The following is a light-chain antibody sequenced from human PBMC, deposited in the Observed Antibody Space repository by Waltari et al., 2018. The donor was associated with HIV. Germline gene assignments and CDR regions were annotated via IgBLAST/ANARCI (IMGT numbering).Light chain of an antibody. CDR2: EVS. V-gene: IGLV2-14*01. Sequence: QSALTQPASVSGSPGQSITISCTGTSSDIGGYNYVSWYQHHPGKAPKLMIYEVSNRPSGVSKRFSGSKSGNTASLTISGLQAEDEADYYCSSYTSSNTLVFGTGTKVTVL. CDR3: SSYTSSNTLV. J-gene: IGLJ1*01. CDR1: SSDIGGYNY.